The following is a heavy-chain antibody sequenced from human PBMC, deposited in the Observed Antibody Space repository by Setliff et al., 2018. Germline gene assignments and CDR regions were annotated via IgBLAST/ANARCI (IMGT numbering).Heavy chain of an antibody. D-gene: IGHD1-1*01. Sequence: GESLRLSCVGSEFTVNSNFMTWVRQAPGKGLEWLSVIYVGGKTFYADSVKGRFTISRDDSKNTLSLHLSSLRPDDTATYFCARQSGLGGHNLKDGTFYGVDVWGQGIMVTVSS. CDR3: ARQSGLGGHNLKDGTFYGVDV. CDR1: EFTVNSNF. J-gene: IGHJ6*02. V-gene: IGHV3-66*04. CDR2: IYVGGKT.